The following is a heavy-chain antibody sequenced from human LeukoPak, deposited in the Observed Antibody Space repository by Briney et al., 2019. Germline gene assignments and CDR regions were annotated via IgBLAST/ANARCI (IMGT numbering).Heavy chain of an antibody. V-gene: IGHV3-64D*06. Sequence: GGSLRLSCSASGFTFSRYAMHGVRQAPGRGLEYVSAISSNGGSTYYADSVNGRLTISRENSRNTLHLQMSSLRVEDTAVYYCVKDSSSGSYFDYWGQGTLVTVSS. CDR3: VKDSSSGSYFDY. CDR1: GFTFSRYA. J-gene: IGHJ4*02. D-gene: IGHD3-10*01. CDR2: ISSNGGST.